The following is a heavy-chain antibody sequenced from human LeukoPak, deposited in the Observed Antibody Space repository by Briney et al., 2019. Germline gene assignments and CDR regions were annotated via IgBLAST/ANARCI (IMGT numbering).Heavy chain of an antibody. Sequence: GASVKVSCEASGGTFSSYAISWVRQAPGQGLEWMGGIIPIFGTANYAQKFQGRVTITADKSTSTAYMELSSLRAEDTAVYYCAREYSGYDFWGQGTLVTVSS. D-gene: IGHD5-12*01. CDR3: AREYSGYDF. CDR1: GGTFSSYA. CDR2: IIPIFGTA. V-gene: IGHV1-69*06. J-gene: IGHJ4*02.